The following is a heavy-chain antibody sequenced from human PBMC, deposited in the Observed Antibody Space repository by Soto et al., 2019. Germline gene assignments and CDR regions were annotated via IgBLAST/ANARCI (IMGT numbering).Heavy chain of an antibody. CDR1: GGSTSSGGYS. CDR3: ARVPSP. Sequence: PSGTLSLTCAFSGGSTSSGGYSWSWIRQPPGKGLEWIGYIYHSGSTYYNPSLKSRVTISVDRSKNQFSLKLSSVTAADTAVCYCARVPSPWGQGTLVTVSS. V-gene: IGHV4-30-2*01. CDR2: IYHSGST. J-gene: IGHJ5*02.